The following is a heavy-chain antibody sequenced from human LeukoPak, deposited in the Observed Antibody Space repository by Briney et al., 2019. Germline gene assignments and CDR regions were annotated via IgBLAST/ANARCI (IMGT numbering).Heavy chain of an antibody. CDR2: IYYSGST. Sequence: SETLSLTCTVSGGSISSYYWSWIRQPPGKGLEWIGYIYYSGSTNYNPSLKSRVTISEDTSKNQFSLKLSSVTAADTAVYYCARGAYDFWSGYYYPGYYYYMDVWGKGTTVTVS. J-gene: IGHJ6*03. CDR3: ARGAYDFWSGYYYPGYYYYMDV. CDR1: GGSISSYY. V-gene: IGHV4-59*12. D-gene: IGHD3-3*01.